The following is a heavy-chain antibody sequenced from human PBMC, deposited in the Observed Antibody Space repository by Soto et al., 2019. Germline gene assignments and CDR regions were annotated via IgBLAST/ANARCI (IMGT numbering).Heavy chain of an antibody. Sequence: TLPLTCTVSGGSVSSGSYDWSWIRQPPGKGLEWIGYIYYSGSTNYNPSLKSRVTISVDTSKNQFSLKLSSVTAADTAVYYCARASSGSYSSWGQGTLVTGSS. CDR2: IYYSGST. CDR3: ARASSGSYSS. J-gene: IGHJ5*02. V-gene: IGHV4-61*01. CDR1: GGSVSSGSYD. D-gene: IGHD1-26*01.